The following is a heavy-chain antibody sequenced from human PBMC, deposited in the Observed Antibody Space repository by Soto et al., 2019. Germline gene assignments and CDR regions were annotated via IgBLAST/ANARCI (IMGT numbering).Heavy chain of an antibody. CDR1: GGSISSYY. CDR2: IYYSGST. CDR3: ARCSSDLHYYYYYMDV. J-gene: IGHJ6*03. Sequence: SETLSLTCTVSGGSISSYYWSWIRQPPGKGLEWIGYIYYSGSTNYNPSLKSRVTISVDTSKNQFSLKLSSVTAADTAVYYCARCSSDLHYYYYYMDVWGKATTVTVSS. V-gene: IGHV4-59*01. D-gene: IGHD6-13*01.